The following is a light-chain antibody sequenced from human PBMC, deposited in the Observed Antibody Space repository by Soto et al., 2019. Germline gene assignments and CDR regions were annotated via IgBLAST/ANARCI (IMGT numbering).Light chain of an antibody. CDR2: GAS. CDR1: QSVGSDY. CDR3: QQDGIFPWK. J-gene: IGKJ1*01. V-gene: IGKV3-20*01. Sequence: EIVLNLYPSTLSPAPDYIATLYFRASQSVGSDYLAWYQQKPGQAPRILIFGASGRATGTPDRFSGSGSGTDFTLTISRLEPEDFAVYYCQQDGIFPWKFGEGTKVDIK.